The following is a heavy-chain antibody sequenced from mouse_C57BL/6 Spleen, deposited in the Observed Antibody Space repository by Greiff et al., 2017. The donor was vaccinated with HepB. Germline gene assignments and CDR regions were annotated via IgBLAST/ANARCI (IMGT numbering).Heavy chain of an antibody. CDR3: ARYDYDVAY. CDR2: IYPGDGDT. J-gene: IGHJ3*01. V-gene: IGHV1-82*01. CDR1: GYAFSSSW. Sequence: QVQLQQSGPELVKPGASVKISCKASGYAFSSSWMNWVKQRPGKGLEWIGRIYPGDGDTNYNGKFKGKATLTAAKSSSTAYMQLSSLTSEDSAVYFCARYDYDVAYWGQGTLVTVSA. D-gene: IGHD2-4*01.